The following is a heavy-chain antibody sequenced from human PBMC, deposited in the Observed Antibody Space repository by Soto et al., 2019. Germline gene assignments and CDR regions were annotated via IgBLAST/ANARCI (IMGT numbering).Heavy chain of an antibody. J-gene: IGHJ5*02. V-gene: IGHV4-30-4*01. CDR2: IQNSGST. D-gene: IGHD3-3*01. Sequence: SETLSLTCTVSGDPISNGDFYWSWIRQPPGRGLEWIGYIQNSGSTSYNPSLESRVTISLDTSKNLFSLKLNSVTAADTAVYFCARQYFDLWSGYHLWGQGTLVTVAS. CDR3: ARQYFDLWSGYHL. CDR1: GDPISNGDFY.